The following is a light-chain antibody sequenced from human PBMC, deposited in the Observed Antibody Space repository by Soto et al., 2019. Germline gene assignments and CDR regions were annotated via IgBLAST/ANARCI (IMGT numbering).Light chain of an antibody. J-gene: IGKJ5*01. V-gene: IGKV3-11*01. CDR3: QQRSNLPPT. Sequence: IVLTHSPATLSFSPGEIADLSCRASQFIDSYLAWYRQIPGQAPRLLIYDASNRATGIPDRFSGGGSGTDFTLTISSLEPEDFAVYYCQQRSNLPPTFGQGTRLEIK. CDR2: DAS. CDR1: QFIDSY.